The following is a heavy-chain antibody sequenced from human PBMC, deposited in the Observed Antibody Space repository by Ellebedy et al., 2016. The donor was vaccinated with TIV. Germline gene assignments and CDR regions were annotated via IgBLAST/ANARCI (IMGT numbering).Heavy chain of an antibody. V-gene: IGHV1-2*02. CDR3: ARGRVRGVIRNWFDP. Sequence: AASVKVSCKASGYTFTGYYMHWVRQAPGQGLEWMGWINPNSGGTNYAQKFQGRVTMTRDTSISTDYMELSRLRSDDTAVYYCARGRVRGVIRNWFDPWGQGTLVTVSS. J-gene: IGHJ5*02. CDR1: GYTFTGYY. CDR2: INPNSGGT. D-gene: IGHD3-10*01.